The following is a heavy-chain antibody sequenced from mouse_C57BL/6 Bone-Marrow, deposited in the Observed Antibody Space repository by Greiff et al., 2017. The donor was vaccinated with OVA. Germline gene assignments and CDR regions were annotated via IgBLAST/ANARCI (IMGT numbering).Heavy chain of an antibody. CDR3: ARGDYDAWFAY. CDR1: GYTFTSYW. Sequence: QVQLQQPGAELVMPGASVKLSCKASGYTFTSYWMHWVKQRPGQGLEWIGEIDPSDSYTNYNQKFKGKSTLTVEKSSSTAYMQLSSLTSEDSAVYYCARGDYDAWFAYWGQGTLVTVSA. V-gene: IGHV1-69*01. CDR2: IDPSDSYT. D-gene: IGHD2-4*01. J-gene: IGHJ3*01.